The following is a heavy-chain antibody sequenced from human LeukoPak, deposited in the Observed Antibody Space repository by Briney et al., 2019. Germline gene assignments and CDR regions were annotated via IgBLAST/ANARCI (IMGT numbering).Heavy chain of an antibody. V-gene: IGHV3-23*01. J-gene: IGHJ4*02. D-gene: IGHD2-15*01. CDR3: ANHTLVSCYSNFDF. CDR2: ISGSGGNT. Sequence: ASETLSLTCTVSGGSISSGGYYWSWIRQQPGKGLEWVSAISGSGGNTYYADSVKGRFTISRDNSKNTLYLQMNSLRAEDTAVYYCANHTLVSCYSNFDFWGQGTLVTVSS. CDR1: GGSISSGGYY.